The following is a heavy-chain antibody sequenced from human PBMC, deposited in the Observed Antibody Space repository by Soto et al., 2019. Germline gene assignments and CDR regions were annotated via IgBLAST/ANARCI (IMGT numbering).Heavy chain of an antibody. V-gene: IGHV4-59*01. CDR3: ARDGSGSSFMDV. J-gene: IGHJ6*02. CDR1: GGSIDSYY. Sequence: SETLSLTCTVSGGSIDSYYWSWIRQPPGKGLEWIGYIYYSGSTNYNPSLKSRVTILVDTSNNQFSLKLSSVTAADTAVYYCARDGSGSSFMDVWGQGTTVTVS. CDR2: IYYSGST. D-gene: IGHD3-10*01.